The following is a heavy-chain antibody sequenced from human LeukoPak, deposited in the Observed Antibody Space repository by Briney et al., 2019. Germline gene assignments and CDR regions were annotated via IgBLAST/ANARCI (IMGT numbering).Heavy chain of an antibody. CDR2: IRSDATNK. J-gene: IGHJ3*02. D-gene: IGHD6-19*01. CDR1: GFXFRNYD. Sequence: GGSLRLSCAASGFXFRNYDMHWVRQAPGKGLEWVASIRSDATNKYYADSVKGRFTISRDNSKNTLYLQMNSLRVEDTAVYYCARDFFGWGYDVSDIWGQGTMVTVSS. CDR3: ARDFFGWGYDVSDI. V-gene: IGHV3-33*01.